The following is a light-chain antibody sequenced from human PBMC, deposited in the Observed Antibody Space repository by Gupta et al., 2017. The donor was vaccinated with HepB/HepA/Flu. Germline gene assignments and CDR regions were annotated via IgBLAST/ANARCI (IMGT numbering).Light chain of an antibody. CDR2: DAF. Sequence: LLTQSPATLSLSPGERATLSCRASESISNYLGWYQQKPGQPPRLLISDAFNRATGIPARFSGSGSGTDFTLTISSLEPEDFAVYYCQQRSKWPITFGQGTRLEIK. CDR1: ESISNY. V-gene: IGKV3-11*01. CDR3: QQRSKWPIT. J-gene: IGKJ5*01.